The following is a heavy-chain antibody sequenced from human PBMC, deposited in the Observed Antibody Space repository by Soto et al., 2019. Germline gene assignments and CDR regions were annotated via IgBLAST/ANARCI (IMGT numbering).Heavy chain of an antibody. Sequence: SVKVSCKASGGTFSSYAISWVRQAPGQGLEWMGGIIPIFGTANYAQKFQGRVTITADKSTSTAYMELSSLRSEDTAVYYCARAPPTMYGGYVSRYFDYWGQGTLVTV. J-gene: IGHJ4*02. CDR3: ARAPPTMYGGYVSRYFDY. V-gene: IGHV1-69*06. CDR1: GGTFSSYA. D-gene: IGHD5-12*01. CDR2: IIPIFGTA.